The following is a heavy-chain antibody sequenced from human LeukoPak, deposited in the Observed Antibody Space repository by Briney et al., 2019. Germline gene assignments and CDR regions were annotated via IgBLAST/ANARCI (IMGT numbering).Heavy chain of an antibody. CDR1: GYSTSSGYY. V-gene: IGHV4-38-2*02. CDR3: ARASNYDILTGYYWVGFDY. CDR2: IFYSGGT. D-gene: IGHD3-9*01. J-gene: IGHJ4*02. Sequence: ASETLSLTCTVSGYSTSSGYYWGWIRQTPGKGLEWIGNIFYSGGTYYSPSLTSRVTMSVDTSKNQFSLKLSSVTAADTAVYYCARASNYDILTGYYWVGFDYWGQGTLVTVSS.